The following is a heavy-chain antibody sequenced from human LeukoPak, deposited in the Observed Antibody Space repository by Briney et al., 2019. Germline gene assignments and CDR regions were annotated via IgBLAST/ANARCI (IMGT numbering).Heavy chain of an antibody. CDR3: ARGSQVVTAAILVPLADTSNALRELGYYYYYMDV. CDR2: INPSAGST. CDR1: GYTFTSNY. J-gene: IGHJ6*03. Sequence: ASVKVSCKASGYTFTSNYIHWMRQAPGQGLEWLGVINPSAGSTVYAQKFQGRVTLTRDMSTGAVYMELSSLRSEDAAVYYCARGSQVVTAAILVPLADTSNALRELGYYYYYMDVWGKGTTVTVSS. V-gene: IGHV1-46*01. D-gene: IGHD2-2*02.